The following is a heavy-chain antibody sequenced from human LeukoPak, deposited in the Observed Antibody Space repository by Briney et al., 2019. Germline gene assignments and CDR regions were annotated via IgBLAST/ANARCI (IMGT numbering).Heavy chain of an antibody. V-gene: IGHV3-23*01. CDR1: GFTFSSYG. J-gene: IGHJ4*02. CDR3: AKDRAYIRFDN. CDR2: ISGSGDRT. D-gene: IGHD1-1*01. Sequence: PGGSLRLSCAASGFTFSSYGMSWVRQAPGKGLQWVSAISGSGDRTYYADSVKGRFTISRDNSKNSVYLQMDSLRFEDAAVYYCAKDRAYIRFDNWGQGNLVTVSS.